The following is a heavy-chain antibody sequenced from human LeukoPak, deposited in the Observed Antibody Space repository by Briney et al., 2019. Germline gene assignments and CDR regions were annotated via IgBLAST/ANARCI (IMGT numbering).Heavy chain of an antibody. CDR3: AKDSYGSDY. CDR1: GGSISSYY. D-gene: IGHD5-18*01. V-gene: IGHV4-59*12. Sequence: SETLSLTCTVSGGSISSYYWSWIRQPPGKGLEWIGYIYYSGSTNYNPSLKSRVTISVDTSKNQFSLKLSSVTAADTAVYYCAKDSYGSDYWGQGTLVTVSS. J-gene: IGHJ4*02. CDR2: IYYSGST.